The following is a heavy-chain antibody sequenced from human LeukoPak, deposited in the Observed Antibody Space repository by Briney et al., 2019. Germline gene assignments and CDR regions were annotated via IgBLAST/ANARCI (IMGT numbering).Heavy chain of an antibody. CDR3: ARAPGVFLEYFQR. V-gene: IGHV3-7*01. Sequence: GGSLRLSCAASGFTFSSYWMSWVRQAPGKGLEWVANIKEDGSEKNYVDSVRGRFTISRDNTKNSLYLQINSLRAEDTAVYYCARAPGVFLEYFQRWGQGTLVTVSS. D-gene: IGHD2-2*01. CDR2: IKEDGSEK. J-gene: IGHJ1*01. CDR1: GFTFSSYW.